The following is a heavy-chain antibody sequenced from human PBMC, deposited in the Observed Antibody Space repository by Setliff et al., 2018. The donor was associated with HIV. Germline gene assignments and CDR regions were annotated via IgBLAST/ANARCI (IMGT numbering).Heavy chain of an antibody. CDR2: IYYSGNT. Sequence: SSETLSLTCAVSGGSIRDSKYFWGWIRQSPGKGLEWIGSIYYSGNTNYNPSLKSRVTISIDTSKSQFSLKLTSVSAADTAMYYCARGRRRSSTPYYFDYWGQGTLVTVSS. J-gene: IGHJ4*02. CDR1: GGSIRDSKYF. CDR3: ARGRRRSSTPYYFDY. V-gene: IGHV4-39*07.